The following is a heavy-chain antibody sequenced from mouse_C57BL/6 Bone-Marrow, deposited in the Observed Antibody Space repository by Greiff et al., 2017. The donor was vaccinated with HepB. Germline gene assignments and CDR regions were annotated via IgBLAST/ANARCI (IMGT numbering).Heavy chain of an antibody. CDR2: ISSGGSYT. D-gene: IGHD2-2*01. V-gene: IGHV5-6*02. CDR1: GFTFSSYG. CDR3: AIQDDGYGGRYFDY. Sequence: DVMLVESGGDLVKPGGSLKLSCAASGFTFSSYGMSWVRQTPDKRLEWVATISSGGSYTYYPDSVKGRFTISRDNAKNTLYLQMSSLKSEDTAMYYCAIQDDGYGGRYFDYWGQGTTLTVSS. J-gene: IGHJ2*01.